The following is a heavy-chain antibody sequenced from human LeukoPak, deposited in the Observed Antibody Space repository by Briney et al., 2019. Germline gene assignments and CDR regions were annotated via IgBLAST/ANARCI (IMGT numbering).Heavy chain of an antibody. CDR1: GFTFSSYG. D-gene: IGHD1-26*01. J-gene: IGHJ4*02. Sequence: GGSLRLSCAASGFTFSSYGMSWVRQAPGKGLEWVANIKQDGSEKYYVDSVKGRFTISRDNSKNTLYLQMNSLRAEDTAVYYCARDTLIVGVGYFDYWGQGTLVTVSS. V-gene: IGHV3-7*01. CDR3: ARDTLIVGVGYFDY. CDR2: IKQDGSEK.